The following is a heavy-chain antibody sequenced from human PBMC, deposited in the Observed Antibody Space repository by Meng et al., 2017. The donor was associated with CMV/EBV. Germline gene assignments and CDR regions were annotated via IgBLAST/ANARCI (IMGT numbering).Heavy chain of an antibody. CDR3: ARGNNYDFWSGDAFDI. J-gene: IGHJ3*02. Sequence: GESLKISCEASGFIFSSYGMHWVRQAPGKGLEWVAVIWYDGSNKYYADSVKGRFTISRDNSKNTLYLQMNSLRAEDTAVYYCARGNNYDFWSGDAFDIWGQGTMVTVSS. CDR1: GFIFSSYG. V-gene: IGHV3-33*01. D-gene: IGHD3-3*01. CDR2: IWYDGSNK.